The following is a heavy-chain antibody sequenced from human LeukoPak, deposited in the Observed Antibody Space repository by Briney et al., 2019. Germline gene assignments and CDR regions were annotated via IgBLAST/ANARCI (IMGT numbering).Heavy chain of an antibody. J-gene: IGHJ4*02. CDR2: ISGGDTST. Sequence: QPGGSLRLSCAASGFIFSSYAMNWVRPAPGKGLEWVSTISGGDTSTFYADSVKGRFTISRDNSKNTLYLQMNNLRAEDTAVYYCAKNLNGGNTHSDYWGQGTLVTVSS. CDR3: AKNLNGGNTHSDY. V-gene: IGHV3-23*01. CDR1: GFIFSSYA. D-gene: IGHD4-23*01.